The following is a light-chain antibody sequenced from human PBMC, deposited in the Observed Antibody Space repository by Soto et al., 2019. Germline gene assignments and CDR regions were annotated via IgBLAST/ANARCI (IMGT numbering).Light chain of an antibody. V-gene: IGLV2-14*01. CDR2: EVS. CDR1: SSDIGAYNY. J-gene: IGLJ1*01. CDR3: SSHRGSISFYV. Sequence: QSVLTQPASVSGSPGQSITISCTGTSSDIGAYNYVSWYQQHPGKAPKLMISEVSNRPSGISIRFSGSKSGNTASLTISGLQAEDEADYYCSSHRGSISFYVFGTGTKVTLL.